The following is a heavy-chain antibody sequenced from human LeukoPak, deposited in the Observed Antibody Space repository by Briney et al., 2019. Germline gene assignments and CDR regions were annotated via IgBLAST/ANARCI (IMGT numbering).Heavy chain of an antibody. V-gene: IGHV4-61*02. CDR3: AREEQVRYYDSSGYWENYYYMDV. J-gene: IGHJ6*03. CDR2: IYTSGST. Sequence: SETLSLTCTVSGGSISSGSYYWSWIRQPAGKGLEWIGRIYTSGSTNYNPSLKSRVTISVDTSKNQFSLKLSSVTAADTAVYYCAREEQVRYYDSSGYWENYYYMDVWGKGTTVTISS. D-gene: IGHD3-22*01. CDR1: GGSISSGSYY.